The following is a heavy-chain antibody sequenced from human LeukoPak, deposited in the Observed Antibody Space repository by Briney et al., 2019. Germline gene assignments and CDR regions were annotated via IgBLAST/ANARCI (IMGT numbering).Heavy chain of an antibody. Sequence: GGSLRLSCAAPGFTFSSHGMHWVRQAPGNWLEWVGVIWYDGSNKYYADSVKGRFTISSNNSKNTLYLQMNSVRAEDTAVYYCAKDAYGTFDYWGQGTLVTVSS. V-gene: IGHV3-33*06. CDR1: GFTFSSHG. CDR3: AKDAYGTFDY. D-gene: IGHD3-16*01. CDR2: IWYDGSNK. J-gene: IGHJ4*02.